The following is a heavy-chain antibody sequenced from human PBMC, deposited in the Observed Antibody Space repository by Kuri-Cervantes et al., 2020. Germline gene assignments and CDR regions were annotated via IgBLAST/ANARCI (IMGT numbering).Heavy chain of an antibody. V-gene: IGHV1-18*01. CDR2: ISAYNGNT. Sequence: ASVKVSCKASGGTFSSYAISWVRQAPGQGLEWMGWISAYNGNTNYAQKLQGRVTMTTDTSTSTAYMELRSLRSDDTAVYYCAREDVELLPFDYWGQGTLVTVSS. CDR3: AREDVELLPFDY. D-gene: IGHD1-26*01. J-gene: IGHJ4*02. CDR1: GGTFSSYA.